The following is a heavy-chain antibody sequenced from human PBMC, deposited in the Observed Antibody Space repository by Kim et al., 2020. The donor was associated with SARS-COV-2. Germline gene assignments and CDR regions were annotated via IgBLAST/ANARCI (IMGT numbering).Heavy chain of an antibody. J-gene: IGHJ4*02. CDR3: ATRLIVGATEFDY. D-gene: IGHD1-26*01. CDR2: IYYSGST. CDR1: GGSISSSSYY. V-gene: IGHV4-39*01. Sequence: SETLSLTCTVSGGSISSSSYYWGWIRQPPGKGLEWIGSIYYSGSTYYNPSLKSRVTISVDTSKNQFSLKLSSVTAADTAVYYCATRLIVGATEFDYWGQGTLVTVSS.